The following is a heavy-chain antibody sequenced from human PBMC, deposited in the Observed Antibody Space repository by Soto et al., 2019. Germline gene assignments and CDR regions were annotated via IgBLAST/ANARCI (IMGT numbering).Heavy chain of an antibody. Sequence: QVQLVQSGAELKKPGASVNISCTASGFTFSDNLINWVRQVPGQGLEWMGWLNPDTGNTRYSETFQGRVTISRHPSASIAYLELSGPANEDTALYFCARDIQSVGPRANDAFAVWGQGTMITVSS. CDR1: GFTFSDNL. CDR2: LNPDTGNT. V-gene: IGHV1-3*01. D-gene: IGHD5-18*01. CDR3: ARDIQSVGPRANDAFAV. J-gene: IGHJ3*01.